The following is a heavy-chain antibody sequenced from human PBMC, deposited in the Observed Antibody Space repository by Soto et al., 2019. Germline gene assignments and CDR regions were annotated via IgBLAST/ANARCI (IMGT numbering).Heavy chain of an antibody. CDR1: GFTFSSYA. V-gene: IGHV3-48*01. D-gene: IGHD4-17*01. CDR3: ARDRGDYGDYAYYYYYYMDV. Sequence: PGGSLRLSCAASGFTFSSYAMHWVRQAPGKGLEWVSYISSSSSTIYYADSVKGRFTISRDNAKNSLYLQMYSLRAEDTAVYYCARDRGDYGDYAYYYYYYMDVWGKGTTVTVSS. J-gene: IGHJ6*03. CDR2: ISSSSSTI.